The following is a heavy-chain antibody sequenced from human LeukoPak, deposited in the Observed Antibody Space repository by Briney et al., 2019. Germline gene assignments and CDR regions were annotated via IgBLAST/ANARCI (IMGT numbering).Heavy chain of an antibody. Sequence: GGSLRLSCSASGFGFGDHGMSWVRRVPAKGLEWVSGINWSGGSTGYADPLRGRFTIYRDNAKNSLYLQMDSLTAEDTALYYCARAPITSPFYFDHWGQGTLVTVTS. CDR1: GFGFGDHG. J-gene: IGHJ4*02. CDR3: ARAPITSPFYFDH. D-gene: IGHD2-2*01. V-gene: IGHV3-20*04. CDR2: INWSGGST.